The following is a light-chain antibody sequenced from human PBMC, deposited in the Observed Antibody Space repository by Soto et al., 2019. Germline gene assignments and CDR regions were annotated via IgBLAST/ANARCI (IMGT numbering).Light chain of an antibody. CDR1: QNVSSAY. CDR2: GAS. V-gene: IGKV3-20*01. CDR3: QQYGSSPWT. Sequence: EIVLTQXPCTLSXXPXEXATXXXMTRQNVSSAYLAWYQQKPGQAPRLLIYGASSRATGIPDRFSGSGSGTDFTLTISRLEPEDFAVYYCQQYGSSPWTFGQGTKVDIK. J-gene: IGKJ1*01.